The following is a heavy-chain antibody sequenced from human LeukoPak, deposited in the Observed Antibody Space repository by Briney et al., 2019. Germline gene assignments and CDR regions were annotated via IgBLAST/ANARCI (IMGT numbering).Heavy chain of an antibody. CDR1: GFTFSTYG. V-gene: IGHV3-30*03. D-gene: IGHD1-1*01. Sequence: GGSLRLSCAASGFTFSTYGLHWVRQAPGRGLEWVAVMSFDEVNIYYAESVKGRFTISRDNAKNSLYLQMNSLRAEDTAVYYCARVGNWNDRGDYWGQGTLVTVSS. J-gene: IGHJ4*02. CDR2: MSFDEVNI. CDR3: ARVGNWNDRGDY.